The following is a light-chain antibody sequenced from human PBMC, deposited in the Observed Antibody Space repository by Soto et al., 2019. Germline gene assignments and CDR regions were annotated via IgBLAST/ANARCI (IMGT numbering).Light chain of an antibody. V-gene: IGKV1-9*01. CDR3: QQLLA. CDR1: QGISSY. CDR2: AAS. J-gene: IGKJ3*01. Sequence: DIQLTQSPSFLSASVGDRVTITCRASQGISSYLAWYQQKPGKAPKLLIYAASTLQSGVPSRFSGSGSGTEFTLTISSLQPEDLATYYCQQLLAFGPGTKVDI.